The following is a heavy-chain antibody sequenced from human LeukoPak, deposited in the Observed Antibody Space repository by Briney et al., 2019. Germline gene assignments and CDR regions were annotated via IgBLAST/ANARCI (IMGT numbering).Heavy chain of an antibody. CDR3: AARRTMSDY. CDR2: IWSDGSNK. D-gene: IGHD1-14*01. J-gene: IGHJ4*02. Sequence: PGRSLRLSCAASGLTFSAYAMHWVRQAPGRGLEWVAIIWSDGSNKYYADSVKRRFTISRDTSKNTLYLQLNSLRAEDTAVYFCAARRTMSDYWGQGTLVTVSS. V-gene: IGHV3-33*01. CDR1: GLTFSAYA.